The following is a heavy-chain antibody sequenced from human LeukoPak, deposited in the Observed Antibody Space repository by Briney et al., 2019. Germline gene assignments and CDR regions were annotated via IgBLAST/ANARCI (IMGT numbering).Heavy chain of an antibody. CDR2: ISYDGSNK. CDR3: AFGQSSQTIFGVVSPDDAFDI. J-gene: IGHJ3*02. V-gene: IGHV3-30-3*01. CDR1: GFNFSNYA. Sequence: PGGSLRLSCAASGFNFSNYAIHWVRQAPGKGLEWVAVISYDGSNKYYADSVKGRFTISGDNSKNTLYLQMNSLRAEDTAVYYCAFGQSSQTIFGVVSPDDAFDIWGQGTMVTVSS. D-gene: IGHD3-3*01.